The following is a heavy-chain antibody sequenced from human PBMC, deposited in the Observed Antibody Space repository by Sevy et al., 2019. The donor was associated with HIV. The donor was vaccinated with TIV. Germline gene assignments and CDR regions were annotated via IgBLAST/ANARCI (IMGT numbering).Heavy chain of an antibody. CDR3: ARESYDFWTGPVDYDYGMDV. CDR2: INPKSGAT. Sequence: ASVKVSCKASGYTFSDSGYYVHWVRQAPGQGLEWMGWINPKSGATNYAQKFQGRVTMTRDTSVSTANMELNRLTSDDTAVYYCARESYDFWTGPVDYDYGMDVWGQGTTVTVS. CDR1: GYTFSDSGYY. V-gene: IGHV1-2*02. J-gene: IGHJ6*02. D-gene: IGHD3-3*01.